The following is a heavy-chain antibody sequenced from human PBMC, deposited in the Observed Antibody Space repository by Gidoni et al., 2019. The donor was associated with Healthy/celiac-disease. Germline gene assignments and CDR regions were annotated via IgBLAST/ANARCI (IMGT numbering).Heavy chain of an antibody. J-gene: IGHJ6*02. CDR1: GYTFTGYY. CDR3: ARARHSSSWAQGYYGMDV. V-gene: IGHV1-2*04. CDR2: INPNSGGT. Sequence: QVQLVQSGAEVTTPGASVQVPCQASGYTFTGYYMHWVRQAPGQGLEWMGWINPNSGGTNYAQKFQGWVTMTRDTSIRTAYMELSRLRSDDTAVYYCARARHSSSWAQGYYGMDVWGQGTTVTVSS. D-gene: IGHD6-13*01.